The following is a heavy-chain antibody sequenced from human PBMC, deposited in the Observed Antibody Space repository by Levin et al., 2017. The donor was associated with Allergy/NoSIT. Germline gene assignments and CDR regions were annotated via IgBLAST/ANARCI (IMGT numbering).Heavy chain of an antibody. CDR3: TRQNGFSSGWYGY. CDR2: IRSKANSYAT. V-gene: IGHV3-73*01. Sequence: PGGSLRLSCAASGFTFSGSAMHWVRQASGKGLEWVGRIRSKANSYATAYAASVKCRFTISSDDSKNTAYLQMNSLKTEDTAVYYCTRQNGFSSGWYGYWGQGTLVTVSS. CDR1: GFTFSGSA. D-gene: IGHD6-19*01. J-gene: IGHJ4*02.